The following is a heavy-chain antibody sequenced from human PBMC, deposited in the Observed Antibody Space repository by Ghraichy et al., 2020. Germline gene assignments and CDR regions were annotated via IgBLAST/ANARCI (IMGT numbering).Heavy chain of an antibody. D-gene: IGHD5-18*01. CDR1: GFTFSSYN. CDR2: ISSGSSYI. J-gene: IGHJ5*02. Sequence: GGSLRLSCAASGFTFSSYNMKWVRQAPGKGLEWVSSISSGSSYIYYADSVRGRFTISRDNAKNSLYLQMNSLRAEDTAIYYCARVGIPRWVDTPMVGDWFDPWGQGTLVTVSS. CDR3: ARVGIPRWVDTPMVGDWFDP. V-gene: IGHV3-21*01.